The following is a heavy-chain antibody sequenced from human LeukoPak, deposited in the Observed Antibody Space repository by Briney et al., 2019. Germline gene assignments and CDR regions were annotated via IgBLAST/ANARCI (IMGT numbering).Heavy chain of an antibody. CDR1: GFTFRDYW. D-gene: IGHD2-21*02. V-gene: IGHV3-74*01. CDR2: IISDGTSA. Sequence: GGSLRLSCAASGFTFRDYWMHWVRQAPGKGLVWVSRIISDGTSATYADFVKGRFTMSRDNAKNTLYLEMNSLRAEDTAVYYCAKAFPYCGGDCYIDWGQGTLVTVSS. J-gene: IGHJ4*02. CDR3: AKAFPYCGGDCYID.